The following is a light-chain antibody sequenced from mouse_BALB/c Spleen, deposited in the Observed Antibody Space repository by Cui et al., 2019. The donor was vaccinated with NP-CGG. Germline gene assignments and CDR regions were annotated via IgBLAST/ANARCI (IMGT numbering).Light chain of an antibody. CDR1: TGAVTTSNY. V-gene: IGLV1*01. CDR3: ALWYSNHWV. Sequence: QAVVTQESALTTSPGETVTITCRSSTGAVTTSNYANWVQEKPDHLFTGLIGGTNNRVPGVPARFSGSLMGDKAALTITGAQTEDEAIYFCALWYSNHWVFGGGTKLTVL. J-gene: IGLJ1*01. CDR2: GTN.